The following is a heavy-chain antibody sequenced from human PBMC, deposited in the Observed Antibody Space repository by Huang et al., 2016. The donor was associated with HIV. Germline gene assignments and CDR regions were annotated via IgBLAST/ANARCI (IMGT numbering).Heavy chain of an antibody. D-gene: IGHD3-10*01. CDR3: ARDLPSYGSGDYFDY. CDR2: IIAYNGNT. Sequence: QVQLVQSGAEVKKPGASVKVSCKASGYTFTSYGITWGRQAPGQGLEWMGWIIAYNGNTDYIHKLQGRVTMTTDTSTSTAYMELRSLRSDDTAVYYCARDLPSYGSGDYFDYWGQGTLVTVSS. V-gene: IGHV1-18*01. J-gene: IGHJ4*02. CDR1: GYTFTSYG.